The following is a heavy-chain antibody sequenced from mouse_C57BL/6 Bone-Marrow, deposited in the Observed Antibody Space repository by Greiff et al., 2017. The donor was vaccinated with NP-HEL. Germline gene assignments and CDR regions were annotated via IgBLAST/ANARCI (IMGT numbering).Heavy chain of an antibody. CDR1: GYTFTDYY. CDR2: INPYNGGT. CDR3: ASIQFYAMDY. V-gene: IGHV1-19*01. Sequence: VQLKQSGPVLVKPGASVKMSCKASGYTFTDYYMNWVKQSHGKSLEWIGVINPYNGGTSYNQKFKGKATLTVDKSSSTAYMELNSLTSEDSAVYYCASIQFYAMDYWGQGTSVTVSS. J-gene: IGHJ4*01.